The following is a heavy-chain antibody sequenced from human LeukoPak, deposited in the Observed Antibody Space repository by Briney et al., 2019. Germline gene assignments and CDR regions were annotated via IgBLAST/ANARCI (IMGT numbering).Heavy chain of an antibody. CDR1: GASISQYY. Sequence: SETLSLTCTVSGASISQYYWSWIRQTPEKGLEWMGHIHTSGAGTYYPSLTSRLTMSIDTSRNQLSLKLTSVTAADTAVYFCARLGSYHDFWGQEALVTVSS. D-gene: IGHD1-26*01. V-gene: IGHV4-4*09. CDR3: ARLGSYHDF. J-gene: IGHJ4*02. CDR2: IHTSGAG.